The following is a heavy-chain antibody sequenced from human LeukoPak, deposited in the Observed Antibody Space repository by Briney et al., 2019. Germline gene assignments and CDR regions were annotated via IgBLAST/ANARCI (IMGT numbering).Heavy chain of an antibody. J-gene: IGHJ4*02. D-gene: IGHD3-22*01. CDR2: IIPIIDTT. V-gene: IGHV1-69*13. Sequence: SVKVSCKASGGTFSSYAISWVRQAPGHGLEWMGGIIPIIDTTNYAQKFQGRVTITADESTSTAYMELSSLRSEDTAVYYCRGDSSARGNYFDHWGQGTLVTVSS. CDR3: RGDSSARGNYFDH. CDR1: GGTFSSYA.